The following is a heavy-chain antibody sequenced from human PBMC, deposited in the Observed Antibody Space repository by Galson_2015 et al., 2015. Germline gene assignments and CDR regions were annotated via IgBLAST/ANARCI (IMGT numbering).Heavy chain of an antibody. CDR1: GFTFSSYA. J-gene: IGHJ4*02. Sequence: SLRLSCAASGFTFSSYAMSWVRQAPGKGLEWVSAISGSGGSTYYADSVKGRFTISRDNSKNTLYLQMNSLRAEDTAVYYCAKFGAVAGRHFDYWGQGTLVTVSS. CDR2: ISGSGGST. CDR3: AKFGAVAGRHFDY. V-gene: IGHV3-23*01. D-gene: IGHD6-19*01.